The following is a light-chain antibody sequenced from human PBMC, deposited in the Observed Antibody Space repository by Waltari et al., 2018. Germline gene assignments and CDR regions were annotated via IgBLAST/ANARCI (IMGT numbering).Light chain of an antibody. CDR2: GAS. V-gene: IGKV1-9*01. CDR3: QQYNNWPALT. J-gene: IGKJ4*01. CDR1: QGISSF. Sequence: DIQLTQSPSFLSASVGDRVTITCRASQGISSFLDWYQQKPGKAPKLLIYGASTLQSGVPSRFSGSGSGTEFTLTISSLQSEDFAVYYCQQYNNWPALTFGGGTKVDIK.